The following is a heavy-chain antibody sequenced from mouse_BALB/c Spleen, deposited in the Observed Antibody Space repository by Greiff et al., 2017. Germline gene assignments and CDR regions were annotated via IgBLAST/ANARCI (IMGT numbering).Heavy chain of an antibody. J-gene: IGHJ3*01. CDR2: IYPGDGDT. CDR1: GYTFTSYW. Sequence: VQLQQSGAELARPGASVTLSCKASGYTFTSYWMQWVKQRPGQGLEWIGAIYPGDGDTRYTQKFKGKATLTADKSSSTAYMQLSSLASEDSAVYYCARRDYRYDGFAYWGQGTLVTVSA. V-gene: IGHV1-87*01. D-gene: IGHD2-14*01. CDR3: ARRDYRYDGFAY.